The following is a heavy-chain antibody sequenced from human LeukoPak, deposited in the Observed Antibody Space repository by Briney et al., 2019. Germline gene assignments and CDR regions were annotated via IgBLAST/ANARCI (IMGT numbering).Heavy chain of an antibody. CDR2: IIPIFGTA. Sequence: ASVKVSCKASGGTFSSYAISWVRQAPGQGLEWMGGIIPIFGTANYAQKFQGRVTITAGKSTSTAYMELSSLRSEDTAVYYCARGIIGYCSGGSCYLGAFDIWGQGTMVTVST. CDR1: GGTFSSYA. J-gene: IGHJ3*02. V-gene: IGHV1-69*06. D-gene: IGHD2-15*01. CDR3: ARGIIGYCSGGSCYLGAFDI.